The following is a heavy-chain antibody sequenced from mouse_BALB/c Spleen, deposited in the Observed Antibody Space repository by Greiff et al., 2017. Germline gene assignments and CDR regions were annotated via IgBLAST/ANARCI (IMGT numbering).Heavy chain of an antibody. CDR2: ISSGSSTI. CDR3: ARGGIKGAMDY. V-gene: IGHV5-17*02. J-gene: IGHJ4*01. Sequence: EVKLVESGGGLVQPGGSRKLSCAASGFTFSSFGMHWVRQAPEKGLEWVAYISSGSSTIYYADTVKGRFTISRDNPKNTLFLQMTSLRSEDTAMYYCARGGIKGAMDYWGQGTSVTVSS. CDR1: GFTFSSFG.